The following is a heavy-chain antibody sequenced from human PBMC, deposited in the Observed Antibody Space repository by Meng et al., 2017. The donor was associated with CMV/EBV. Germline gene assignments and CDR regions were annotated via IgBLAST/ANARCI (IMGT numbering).Heavy chain of an antibody. J-gene: IGHJ4*02. V-gene: IGHV3-74*01. CDR3: ARDGKDWVGRTVYYDY. CDR2: INSDGSST. Sequence: GESLKIPCAASGFTFSSDWMHWVRQAPGKGLVWVSRINSDGSSTSYADSVKGRFTIYRDNAKNTLYLQMNSLRAEDTAVYYCARDGKDWVGRTVYYDYWGQGTLVTVSS. CDR1: GFTFSSDW. D-gene: IGHD2-15*01.